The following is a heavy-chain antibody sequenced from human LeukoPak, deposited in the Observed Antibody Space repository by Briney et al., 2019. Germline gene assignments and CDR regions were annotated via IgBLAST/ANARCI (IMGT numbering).Heavy chain of an antibody. CDR3: ATNLGIAVAGGAFDL. CDR2: FDSEDGKT. Sequence: GASVKVSCKVSSYSLTELSMHWVRQAPGKGLEWMGGFDSEDGKTIYAQRLQGSVTMTEDTSTDTAYMQLRSLISEDSAVYYCATNLGIAVAGGAFDLWGQGTVVTVSS. D-gene: IGHD6-19*01. V-gene: IGHV1-24*01. J-gene: IGHJ3*01. CDR1: SYSLTELS.